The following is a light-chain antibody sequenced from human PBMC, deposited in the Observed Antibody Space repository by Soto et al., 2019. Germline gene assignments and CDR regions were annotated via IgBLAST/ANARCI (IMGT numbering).Light chain of an antibody. V-gene: IGLV1-47*01. CDR3: AAWDDSLSGPCVV. CDR1: SSNIGSNY. CDR2: RNN. Sequence: QSVLTQPPSASGTPGQGVTISCSGSSSNIGSNYVYWYQQLPGTAPKLLIYRNNQRPSGVPDRFSGSKSGTSASLAISGLRSEDEADYYCAAWDDSLSGPCVVFGGGTKLTVL. J-gene: IGLJ2*01.